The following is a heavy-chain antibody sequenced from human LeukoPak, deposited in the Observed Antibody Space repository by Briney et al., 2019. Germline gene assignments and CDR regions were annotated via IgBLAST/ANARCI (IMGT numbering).Heavy chain of an antibody. D-gene: IGHD3-22*01. CDR2: IYYSGST. J-gene: IGHJ4*02. CDR1: GGSINSDY. CDR3: AREGSDSSGYYYLHY. Sequence: SETLSLTCSVSGGSINSDYWSWIRQPPGKGLEWIGYIYYSGSTNYNPSLKSRVTISVDTSKNQISLKLSSVTAADTAVYYCAREGSDSSGYYYLHYWGQGTLVTVSS. V-gene: IGHV4-59*01.